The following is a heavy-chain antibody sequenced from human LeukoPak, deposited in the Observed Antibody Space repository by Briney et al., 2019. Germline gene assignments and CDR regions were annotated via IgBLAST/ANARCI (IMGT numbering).Heavy chain of an antibody. J-gene: IGHJ4*02. V-gene: IGHV3-23*01. Sequence: GGSLRLSCAASGFTFSSYAMSWVRQAPGKGLEWVSAISGSARSTYYADSVKGRFTISRDNSKNTLYLQMSSLRAEDTAVYYCAGYNCSSTRCYTGGFDYWGQGTLVTVSS. CDR3: AGYNCSSTRCYTGGFDY. CDR1: GFTFSSYA. CDR2: ISGSARST. D-gene: IGHD2-2*02.